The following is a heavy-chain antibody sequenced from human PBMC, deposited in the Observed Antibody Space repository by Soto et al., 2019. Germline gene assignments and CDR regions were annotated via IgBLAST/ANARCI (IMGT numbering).Heavy chain of an antibody. CDR3: ARDSWEDGHDY. Sequence: GASVKVSCKASGYTFTSCYMHWVRQAPGQGLEWMGIINPSGGSTSYAQKFQGRVTMTRDTSTSTVYMELSSLRSEDTAVYYCARDSWEDGHDYWGQGTLVTVSS. CDR2: INPSGGST. V-gene: IGHV1-46*01. J-gene: IGHJ4*02. CDR1: GYTFTSCY. D-gene: IGHD1-26*01.